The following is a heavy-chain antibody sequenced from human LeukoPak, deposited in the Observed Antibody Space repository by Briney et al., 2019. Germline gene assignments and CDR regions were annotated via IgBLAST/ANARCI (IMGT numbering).Heavy chain of an antibody. Sequence: SQTLSLTCSVSGGSINSGAGGHYWTWIRQPAGKGLEWIGRIYPSGYSNYNPSLKSRVVMSVDASKNQFSLQLNSLTAADTAVYYCARGIVVINWFDLWGQGALVTVAS. CDR1: GGSINSGAGGHY. D-gene: IGHD3-22*01. V-gene: IGHV4-61*02. CDR3: ARGIVVINWFDL. CDR2: IYPSGYS. J-gene: IGHJ5*02.